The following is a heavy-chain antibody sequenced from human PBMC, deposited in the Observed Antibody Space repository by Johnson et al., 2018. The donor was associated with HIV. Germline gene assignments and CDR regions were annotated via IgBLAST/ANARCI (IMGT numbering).Heavy chain of an antibody. J-gene: IGHJ3*02. CDR2: ISYDGSSK. CDR3: AKERSFTADAFDI. CDR1: GFTVSSYA. V-gene: IGHV3-30-3*01. Sequence: QVQLVESGGGLIQPGGSLRLSCAASGFTVSSYAMHWVRQAPGKGLEWVAVISYDGSSKYYADSVKGRFTISRGNSKNTLYLQMNSLRAEDTAVYYCAKERSFTADAFDIWGQGRMVTVSS. D-gene: IGHD3-10*01.